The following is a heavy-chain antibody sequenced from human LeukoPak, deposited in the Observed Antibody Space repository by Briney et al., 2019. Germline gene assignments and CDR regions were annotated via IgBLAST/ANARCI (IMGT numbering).Heavy chain of an antibody. CDR1: GYSISSGYY. CDR3: ARGRRHSSGYYYKRGFDY. J-gene: IGHJ4*02. V-gene: IGHV4-38-2*02. CDR2: INHSGST. Sequence: PSETLSLTCTVSGYSISSGYYWSWIRQPPGKGLEWIGEINHSGSTNYNPSLKSRVTISVDTSKNQFSLKLSSVTAADTAVYYCARGRRHSSGYYYKRGFDYWGQGTLVTVSS. D-gene: IGHD3-22*01.